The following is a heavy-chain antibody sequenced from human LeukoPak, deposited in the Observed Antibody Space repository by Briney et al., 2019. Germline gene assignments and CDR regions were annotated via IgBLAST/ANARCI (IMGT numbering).Heavy chain of an antibody. J-gene: IGHJ6*03. CDR2: IIPIFGTA. Sequence: GASVKVSCKASRGTFSSYAISWVRQAPGQGLEWMGGIIPIFGTANYAQKFQGRVTITTDESTSTAYMELSSLRSEDTAVYYCASLSGAPTPGDYYYYMDVWGKGTTVTVSS. V-gene: IGHV1-69*05. D-gene: IGHD2-2*01. CDR1: RGTFSSYA. CDR3: ASLSGAPTPGDYYYYMDV.